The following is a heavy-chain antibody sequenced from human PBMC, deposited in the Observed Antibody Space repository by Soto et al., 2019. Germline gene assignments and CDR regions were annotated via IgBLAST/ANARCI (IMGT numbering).Heavy chain of an antibody. J-gene: IGHJ4*02. CDR3: ASIAVAGYDY. D-gene: IGHD6-19*01. Sequence: GGSLRLSCAASGFTFSSYEMNWVRQAPGEGLEWVSYISSSGSTIYYADSVKGRFTISRDNAKNSLYLQMNSLRAEDTAVYYCASIAVAGYDYWGQGTLVTVSS. V-gene: IGHV3-48*03. CDR2: ISSSGSTI. CDR1: GFTFSSYE.